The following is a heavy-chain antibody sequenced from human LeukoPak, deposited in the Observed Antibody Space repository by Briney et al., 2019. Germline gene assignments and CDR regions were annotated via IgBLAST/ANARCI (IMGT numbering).Heavy chain of an antibody. CDR3: AGGGGGGGYNYVYDY. CDR1: GGSISSGDYY. CDR2: IYYSGST. J-gene: IGHJ4*02. Sequence: PSETLSLTCTVSGGSISSGDYYWSWIRQPPGKGLEWIGYIYYSGSTYYNPSLKSRVSMSADTSKNQSSLKLSSVAAADTAVYYCAGGGGGGGYNYVYDYWGQGTLVTVSS. D-gene: IGHD5-24*01. V-gene: IGHV4-30-4*01.